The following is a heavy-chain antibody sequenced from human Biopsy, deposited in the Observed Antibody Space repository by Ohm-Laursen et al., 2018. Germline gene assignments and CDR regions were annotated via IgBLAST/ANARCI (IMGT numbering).Heavy chain of an antibody. J-gene: IGHJ1*01. V-gene: IGHV1-69*06. CDR2: NIPILGTG. Sequence: SSVKVSCKAPGGTFSNYGVNWVRQAPGQGLEWLGGNIPILGTGNYTQKFQDRVTVAADTSTSTATMELRSLRSDDTAVYYCATKLAGYFHHWGQGTLVIVSS. CDR1: GGTFSNYG. CDR3: ATKLAGYFHH.